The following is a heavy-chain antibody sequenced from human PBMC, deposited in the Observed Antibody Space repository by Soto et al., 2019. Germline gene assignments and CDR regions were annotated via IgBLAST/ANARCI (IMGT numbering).Heavy chain of an antibody. CDR1: GFTFSNAW. D-gene: IGHD4-17*01. CDR2: IKSKTDGGTT. CDR3: TTDFYGEGKVDY. V-gene: IGHV3-15*01. J-gene: IGHJ4*02. Sequence: EVQLVESGGGLVKPGGSLRLSCAASGFTFSNAWMSWVRQAPGKGLEWVGRIKSKTDGGTTDYAAPVKGRVTISRDDSNNTLYLQMNSLKTEDTAVYYCTTDFYGEGKVDYWVQGSLVTVSS.